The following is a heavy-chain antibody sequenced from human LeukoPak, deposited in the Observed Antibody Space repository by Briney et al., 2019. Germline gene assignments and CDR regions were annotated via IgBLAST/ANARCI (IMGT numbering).Heavy chain of an antibody. D-gene: IGHD3-10*01. CDR3: ARGRGLTLSYHYFDY. J-gene: IGHJ4*02. CDR1: GFIVSSNY. V-gene: IGHV3-66*01. CDR2: IYSGGTT. Sequence: PGGSLRLSCAASGFIVSSNYINWVRQAPGKGLEWVSVIYSGGTTYYADSVKGRFTISRDNAKNSLYLQVNSLRDEDTAVYYCARGRGLTLSYHYFDYWGQGTLVTVSS.